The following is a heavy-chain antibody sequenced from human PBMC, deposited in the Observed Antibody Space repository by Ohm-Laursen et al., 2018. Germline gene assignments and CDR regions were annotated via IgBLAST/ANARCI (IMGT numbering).Heavy chain of an antibody. Sequence: SLRLSCAASGVTFDDYAMHWVRQAPGKGLEWVSSISWNSGTIDYADSVKGRFTISRDNGKNSLYLQMNSLRAEDTALYYCAKDIGYNYGPDYYFDYWGQGTLVTVSS. CDR2: ISWNSGTI. CDR1: GVTFDDYA. D-gene: IGHD5-18*01. V-gene: IGHV3-9*01. CDR3: AKDIGYNYGPDYYFDY. J-gene: IGHJ4*02.